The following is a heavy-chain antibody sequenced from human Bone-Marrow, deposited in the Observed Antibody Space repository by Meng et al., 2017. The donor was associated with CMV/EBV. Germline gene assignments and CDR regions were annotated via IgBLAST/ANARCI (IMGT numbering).Heavy chain of an antibody. CDR2: IYHSGST. D-gene: IGHD1-26*01. CDR1: GYSISSGYY. Sequence: SETLSLTCTVSGYSISSGYYWGWIRQPPGKGLEWIGSIYHSGSTYYNPSLKSRVTISVDTSKNQFSLKLSSVTAADTAVYYCARHLASGSSGVDYWGQGNLVNVAS. V-gene: IGHV4-38-2*02. CDR3: ARHLASGSSGVDY. J-gene: IGHJ4*02.